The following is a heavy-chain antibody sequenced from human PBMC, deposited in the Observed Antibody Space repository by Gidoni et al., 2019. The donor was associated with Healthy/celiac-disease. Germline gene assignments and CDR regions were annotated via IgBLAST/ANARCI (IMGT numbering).Heavy chain of an antibody. D-gene: IGHD1-26*01. CDR3: ARGLGELLLGYYFDY. CDR2: INPSGGST. Sequence: QVQLVHSGAAVKKPGASVKVSCKPSGYTFPSYYMHWVRQAPGQGLEWMGIINPSGGSTSYAQKFQGRVTMTRDTSTSTVYMELSSLRSEDTAVYYCARGLGELLLGYYFDYWGQGTLVTVSS. J-gene: IGHJ4*02. CDR1: GYTFPSYY. V-gene: IGHV1-46*03.